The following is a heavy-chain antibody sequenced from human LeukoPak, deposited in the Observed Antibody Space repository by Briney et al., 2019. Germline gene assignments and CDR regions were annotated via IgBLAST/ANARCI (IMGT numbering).Heavy chain of an antibody. CDR3: ARDQASDYGDYGAFDI. V-gene: IGHV6-1*01. Sequence: SQTFSLTCAISGDSVSSNSAAWNWIRQSPSRGLEWLGRTYYRSKWYNDYAVSVKSRITIDPDTSKNQFSLQLNSVTPEDTAVYYCARDQASDYGDYGAFDIWGQGTMVTVSS. J-gene: IGHJ3*02. CDR2: TYYRSKWYN. CDR1: GDSVSSNSAA. D-gene: IGHD4-17*01.